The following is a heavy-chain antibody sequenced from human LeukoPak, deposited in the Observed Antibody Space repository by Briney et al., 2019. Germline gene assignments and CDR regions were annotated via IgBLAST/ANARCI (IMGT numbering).Heavy chain of an antibody. Sequence: SETLSLTCTVSGGSISSYYWSWIRQPPGKGLEWIGYIYYSGSTNYNPSLKSRVTISVDTSKNQFSLKLSSVTAADTAVYYCARDERILTGYYTGNAFDIWGQGTMVTVSS. CDR1: GGSISSYY. CDR3: ARDERILTGYYTGNAFDI. V-gene: IGHV4-59*01. D-gene: IGHD3-9*01. J-gene: IGHJ3*02. CDR2: IYYSGST.